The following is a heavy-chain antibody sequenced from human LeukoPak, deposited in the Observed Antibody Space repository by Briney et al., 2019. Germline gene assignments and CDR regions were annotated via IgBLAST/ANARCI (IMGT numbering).Heavy chain of an antibody. V-gene: IGHV3-48*03. CDR3: MRDAPGSNTGDY. Sequence: GGSLRLSCAASGFTFSSYEMNWVRQAPGKGLEWVSFISVSGSTKYYADSVKGRFTISRDNAKNSLYLQMNSLRVEDTAVYYCMRDAPGSNTGDYWGQGTLVTVSS. CDR1: GFTFSSYE. J-gene: IGHJ4*02. CDR2: ISVSGSTK. D-gene: IGHD1-14*01.